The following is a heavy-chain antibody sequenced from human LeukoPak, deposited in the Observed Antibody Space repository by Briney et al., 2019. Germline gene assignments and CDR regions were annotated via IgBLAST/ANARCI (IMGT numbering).Heavy chain of an antibody. J-gene: IGHJ4*02. CDR2: IKSKTDGGTT. D-gene: IGHD5-24*01. V-gene: IGHV3-15*01. CDR1: GFSFSDHN. CDR3: TLRAQRY. Sequence: GGSLRLSCAASGFSFSDHNMDWVRQAPGKGLEWVGRIKSKTDGGTTDYAAPVKGRFTISRDDSKNTLYLQMNSLKTEDTAVYYCTLRAQRYWGQGTLVTVSS.